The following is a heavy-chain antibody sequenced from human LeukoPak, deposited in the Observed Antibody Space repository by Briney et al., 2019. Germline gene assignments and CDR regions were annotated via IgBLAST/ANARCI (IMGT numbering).Heavy chain of an antibody. Sequence: GGSLRLSCAASGFTFSSYAMSWVRQAPGKGLEWVSAISGSGGSTYYADSVKGRFTISRDNSKNTLYLQMNSLRAEDAAVYYCAREEWLLDYFDYWGQGTLVTVSS. CDR2: ISGSGGST. CDR3: AREEWLLDYFDY. D-gene: IGHD3-3*01. CDR1: GFTFSSYA. V-gene: IGHV3-23*01. J-gene: IGHJ4*02.